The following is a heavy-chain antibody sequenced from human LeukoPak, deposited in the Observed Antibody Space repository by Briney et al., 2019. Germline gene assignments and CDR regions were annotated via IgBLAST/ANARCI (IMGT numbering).Heavy chain of an antibody. CDR2: IKEDGSEK. CDR3: AKVRATYYGSGSYSEYFDY. D-gene: IGHD3-10*01. V-gene: IGHV3-7*03. Sequence: GGSLRLSCAASGFTVSTHWMTWVRQAPGKGLEWVANIKEDGSEKNYVDSVKGRFTISRDNSKNTLYLQMNSLRAEDTAVYYCAKVRATYYGSGSYSEYFDYWGQGTMVTVSS. CDR1: GFTVSTHW. J-gene: IGHJ4*02.